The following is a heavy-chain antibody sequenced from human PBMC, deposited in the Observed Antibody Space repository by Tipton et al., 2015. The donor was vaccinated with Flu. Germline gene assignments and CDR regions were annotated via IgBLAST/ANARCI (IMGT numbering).Heavy chain of an antibody. CDR1: GFTFSSFV. V-gene: IGHV3-30*14. Sequence: SLRLSCAASGFTFSSFVFHWVRQTPGKGLDWVAVISSDGSNTKYADFVRGRFTTSRDNSKNTLYVQMNSLRVEDTAVYYCARVREADYAYGMDVWGQGTTVTVSS. CDR2: ISSDGSNT. CDR3: ARVREADYAYGMDV. D-gene: IGHD3-16*01. J-gene: IGHJ6*02.